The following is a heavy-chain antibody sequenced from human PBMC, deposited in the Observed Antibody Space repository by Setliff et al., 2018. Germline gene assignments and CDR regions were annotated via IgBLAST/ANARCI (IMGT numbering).Heavy chain of an antibody. J-gene: IGHJ6*03. CDR3: ARDRSTVIRGVTSFFYYYRDV. V-gene: IGHV4-59*11. Sequence: PSETLSLTCTVSGGSIGPHYWSWIRQAPGKGLEWIGHIFYSDTAKYNPSLGSRAAISVDSSQNQFSLKLRSVTAADTAVYYCARDRSTVIRGVTSFFYYYRDVWGGGTTVTVSS. CDR2: IFYSDTA. CDR1: GGSIGPHY. D-gene: IGHD3-10*01.